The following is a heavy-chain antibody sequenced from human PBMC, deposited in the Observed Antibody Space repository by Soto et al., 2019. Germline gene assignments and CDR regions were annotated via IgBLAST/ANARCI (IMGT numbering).Heavy chain of an antibody. J-gene: IGHJ6*02. Sequence: EVQLLESGGGLVQPGESLRLSCAASGFTFRSYAMSWVRQAPGKGLEWVSAIRGSGDNSYYADSVEGRFTVSRDNSKNTFYLQMSCLRAEDTAVYYCASEYSSSWFPYHGMDIWGQGTTVTVSS. D-gene: IGHD6-13*01. CDR1: GFTFRSYA. V-gene: IGHV3-23*01. CDR3: ASEYSSSWFPYHGMDI. CDR2: IRGSGDNS.